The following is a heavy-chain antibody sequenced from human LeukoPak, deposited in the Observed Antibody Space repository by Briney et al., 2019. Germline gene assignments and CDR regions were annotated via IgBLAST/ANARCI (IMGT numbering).Heavy chain of an antibody. CDR1: GGTFSSYA. CDR3: ARSSSSFNWFDP. J-gene: IGHJ5*02. D-gene: IGHD6-13*01. CDR2: ITPILGIA. Sequence: ASVKVSCKASGGTFSSYAMSWVRQAPGQGLEWMGRITPILGIANYAQKFQGRVTITADKSTSTAYMELSSLRSEDTAVYYCARSSSSFNWFDPWGQGTLVTVSS. V-gene: IGHV1-69*04.